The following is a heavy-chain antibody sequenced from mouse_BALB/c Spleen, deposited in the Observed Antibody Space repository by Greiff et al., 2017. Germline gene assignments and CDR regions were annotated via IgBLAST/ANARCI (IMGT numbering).Heavy chain of an antibody. V-gene: IGHV5-6-4*01. CDR3: TRDGGPYYAMDY. J-gene: IGHJ4*01. CDR1: GFTFSSYT. CDR2: ISSGGSYT. Sequence: EVQRVESGGGLVKPGGSLKLSCAASGFTFSSYTMSWVRQTPEKRLEWVATISSGGSYTYYPDSVKGRFTISRDNAKNTLYLQMSSLKSEDTAMYYCTRDGGPYYAMDYWGQGTSVTVSS.